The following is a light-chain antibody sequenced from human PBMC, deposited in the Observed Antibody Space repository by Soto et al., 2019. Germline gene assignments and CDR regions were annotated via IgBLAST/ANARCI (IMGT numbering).Light chain of an antibody. CDR1: QGISSA. J-gene: IGKJ5*01. Sequence: AIQLTQSPSSLSASIGDRVTITCRASQGISSALAWYQQKPGKRPNLLIYDASILQSGVPSRFSGSGSVTDFTLTISSLQPEDFATYYCQHFNGYPRTLGQGTRLEIK. V-gene: IGKV1-13*02. CDR3: QHFNGYPRT. CDR2: DAS.